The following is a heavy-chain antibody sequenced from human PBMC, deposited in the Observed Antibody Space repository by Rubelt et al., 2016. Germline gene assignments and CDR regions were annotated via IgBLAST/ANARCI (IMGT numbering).Heavy chain of an antibody. CDR3: ARVTTVTNDNWFDP. V-gene: IGHV5-51*01. D-gene: IGHD4-17*01. CDR2: IYPGDSDT. Sequence: EVQLVQSGAEVKKPGESLKISCKGSGYSFTSYWIGWVRQMPGKGLECMGIIYPGDSDTRYIPPVQGQVTISADKSIRTAYLQWSSQKASDTAMYYCARVTTVTNDNWFDPWGQGTLVTVSS. CDR1: GYSFTSYW. J-gene: IGHJ5*02.